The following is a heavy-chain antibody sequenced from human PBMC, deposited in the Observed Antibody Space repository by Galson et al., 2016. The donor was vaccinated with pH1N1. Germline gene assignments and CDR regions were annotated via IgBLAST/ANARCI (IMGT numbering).Heavy chain of an antibody. CDR3: TRCANGPLDFWVFDL. V-gene: IGHV3-48*01. J-gene: IGHJ2*01. CDR2: ITSGSGGI. Sequence: SLRLSCAASGFSFSSYTMNWVRQAPGKALEWLSHITSGSGGINYADSVKGRFTISRDNAKNSLFLEIDSLRAEDTAFYYCTRCANGPLDFWVFDLWGRGTLVSVSP. D-gene: IGHD3-3*01. CDR1: GFSFSSYT.